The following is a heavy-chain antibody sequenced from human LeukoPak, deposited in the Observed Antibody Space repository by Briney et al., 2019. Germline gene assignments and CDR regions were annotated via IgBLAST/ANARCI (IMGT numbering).Heavy chain of an antibody. Sequence: PGGSLRLSCAASGFTFSSYGMDWVRQAPGKGLEWVAFIRYDGSNKYYADSVKGRFTISRDNSKNTLYLQMNSLRAEDTAVYYCAKDAYCGGDCYLRLGNYYIDVWGTRTTVTVSS. CDR3: AKDAYCGGDCYLRLGNYYIDV. J-gene: IGHJ6*03. CDR2: IRYDGSNK. CDR1: GFTFSSYG. D-gene: IGHD2-21*01. V-gene: IGHV3-30*02.